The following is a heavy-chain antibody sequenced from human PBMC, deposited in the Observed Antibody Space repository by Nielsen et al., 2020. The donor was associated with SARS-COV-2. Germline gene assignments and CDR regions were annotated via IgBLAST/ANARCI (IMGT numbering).Heavy chain of an antibody. CDR3: VGDTGGRWGEL. V-gene: IGHV3-74*01. D-gene: IGHD2-15*01. CDR2: INNDGSST. J-gene: IGHJ4*02. CDR1: GFTFSSHW. Sequence: GESLKISCVASGFTFSSHWMHWVRQVPGKGLLWLSRINNDGSSTSYADSVKGRFTISRVNAKNTLWLEMNSLRVDDTAVYYCVGDTGGRWGELWGQGTLVTVSS.